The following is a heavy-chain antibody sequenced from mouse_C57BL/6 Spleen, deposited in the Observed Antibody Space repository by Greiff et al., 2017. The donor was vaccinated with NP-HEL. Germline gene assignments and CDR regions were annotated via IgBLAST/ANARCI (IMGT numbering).Heavy chain of an antibody. CDR3: TRDESYGSSYLYYAMDY. D-gene: IGHD1-1*01. CDR2: ISSGGDYI. CDR1: GFTFSSYA. J-gene: IGHJ4*01. V-gene: IGHV5-9-1*02. Sequence: EVHLVESGEGLVKPGGSLKLSCAASGFTFSSYAMSWVRQTPEKRLEWVAYISSGGDYIYYADTVKGRFTISRDNARNTLYLQMSSLKSEDTAMYYCTRDESYGSSYLYYAMDYWGQGTSVTVSS.